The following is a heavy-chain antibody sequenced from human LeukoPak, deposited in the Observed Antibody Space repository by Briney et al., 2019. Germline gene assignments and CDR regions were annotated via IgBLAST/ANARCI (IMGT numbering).Heavy chain of an antibody. CDR3: AREFIGSWYWDS. V-gene: IGHV3-7*01. J-gene: IGHJ4*02. Sequence: GGSLRLSCAASGFSLSSYWMTWVRQAPGKGLEWVANIKQDGSEKNYVDSVKGRFTISRDNTKDSLYLQMNSLRAEDTAVYLCAREFIGSWYWDSWGQGTLVTVSS. D-gene: IGHD6-13*01. CDR1: GFSLSSYW. CDR2: IKQDGSEK.